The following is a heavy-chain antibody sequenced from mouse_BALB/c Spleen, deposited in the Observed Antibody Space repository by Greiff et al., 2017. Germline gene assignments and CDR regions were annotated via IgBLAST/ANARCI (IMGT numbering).Heavy chain of an antibody. J-gene: IGHJ2*01. V-gene: IGHV5-17*02. CDR3: ARGRDYYFDY. D-gene: IGHD3-3*01. Sequence: EVKVEESGGGLVQPGGSRKLSCAASGFTFSSFGMHWVRQAPEKGLEWVAYISSGSSTIYYADTVKGRFTISRDNPKNTLFLQMTSLRSEDTAMYYCARGRDYYFDYWGQGTTLTVSS. CDR2: ISSGSSTI. CDR1: GFTFSSFG.